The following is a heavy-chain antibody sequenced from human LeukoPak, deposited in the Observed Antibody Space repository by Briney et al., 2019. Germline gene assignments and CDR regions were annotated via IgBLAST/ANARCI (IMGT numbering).Heavy chain of an antibody. CDR3: ARGGGYYDILTGYYPFDY. J-gene: IGHJ4*02. CDR2: INPSGGST. V-gene: IGHV1-46*01. D-gene: IGHD3-9*01. CDR1: GYTFTSYY. Sequence: ASVKVSCKASGYTFTSYYMHWGRQAPGQGLEWMGIINPSGGSTSYAQKFQGRVTMTRDTSTSTVYMELSSLRSEDTAVYYCARGGGYYDILTGYYPFDYWGQGTLVTVSS.